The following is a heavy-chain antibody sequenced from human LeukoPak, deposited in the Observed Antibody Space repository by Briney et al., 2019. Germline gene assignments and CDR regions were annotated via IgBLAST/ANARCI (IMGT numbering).Heavy chain of an antibody. D-gene: IGHD3-16*01. CDR1: GFTFSSYS. Sequence: GGSLRHSCAASGFTFSSYSMNWVRQAPGKGLEWVSSISSSSSYIYYADSVKGRFTISRDNAKNSLYLQMNSLRAEDTAVYYCARGRGDYVWGDFDYWGQGTLVTVSS. J-gene: IGHJ4*02. CDR2: ISSSSSYI. V-gene: IGHV3-21*01. CDR3: ARGRGDYVWGDFDY.